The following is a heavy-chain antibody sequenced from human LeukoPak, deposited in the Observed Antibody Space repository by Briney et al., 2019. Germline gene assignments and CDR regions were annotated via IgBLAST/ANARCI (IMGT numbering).Heavy chain of an antibody. V-gene: IGHV3-74*01. CDR1: GFTFSSYW. D-gene: IGHD2-15*01. CDR2: ISSDGSST. CDR3: VRDTSYCSGGRCFATYSFDY. J-gene: IGHJ4*02. Sequence: GGSLRLSCAASGFTFSSYWMHWVRQAPGKGLVWVSRISSDGSSTNYADSVKGRFTISRDNAKNTLYLQMNNLRAEDTAVYYCVRDTSYCSGGRCFATYSFDYWGQGTRVTVSS.